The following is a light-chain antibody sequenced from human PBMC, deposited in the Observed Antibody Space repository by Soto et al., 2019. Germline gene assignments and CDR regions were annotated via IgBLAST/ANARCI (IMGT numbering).Light chain of an antibody. CDR2: WAS. J-gene: IGKJ1*01. CDR1: QSVLYSSNNKNC. CDR3: QQYYDTPLT. Sequence: DIVMTQSPDSLAVSLGERATINCKSSQSVLYSSNNKNCLGWYQQKPGQPPKLLIYWASTRESGVPDRFSGSGSGTDFTLTISSLQAEDVAVYYCQQYYDTPLTFGQGTKVEIK. V-gene: IGKV4-1*01.